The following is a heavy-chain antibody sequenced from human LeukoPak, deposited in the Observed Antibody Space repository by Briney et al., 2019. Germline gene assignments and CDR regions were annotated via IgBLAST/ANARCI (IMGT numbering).Heavy chain of an antibody. D-gene: IGHD3-16*01. CDR1: GFTFSSYA. J-gene: IGHJ4*02. V-gene: IGHV3-23*01. CDR2: ISGGGTIT. CDR3: VKPMTTLIRAFDY. Sequence: GGSLRLSCAASGFTFSSYAMSWVRQAPGKGLEWVSVISGGGTITYYADSVKGRFTISRDNSKNTLYLQMDSLRAEDTAVYFCVKPMTTLIRAFDYWGQGTLVTVSS.